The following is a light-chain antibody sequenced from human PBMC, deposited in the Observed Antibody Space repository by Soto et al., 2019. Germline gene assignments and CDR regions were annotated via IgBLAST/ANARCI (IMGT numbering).Light chain of an antibody. CDR1: QSLDGNF. Sequence: EIVLTQSPGTLSLSPGERATLSCRASQSLDGNFLAWYQEKPGQAPRLVIHGASTRAPGISDRFSGSGSGKDFALTISRLEPEDFAVYYCRQYGRSLGFDFGGGTKVDIX. CDR2: GAS. V-gene: IGKV3-20*01. J-gene: IGKJ4*01. CDR3: RQYGRSLGFD.